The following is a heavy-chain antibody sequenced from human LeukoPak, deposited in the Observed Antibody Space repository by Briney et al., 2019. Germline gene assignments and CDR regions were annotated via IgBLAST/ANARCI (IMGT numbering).Heavy chain of an antibody. Sequence: GGSLRLSCAGSEFTFSSYWMSWVRQAPGKGLEWVAYIKPDGSEDYYVDSVKGRFTISRDNAESSLYLQMNSLRVEDTAVYYCTRGDSASKFDYWGQGTLVTVSS. J-gene: IGHJ4*02. CDR1: EFTFSSYW. CDR2: IKPDGSED. V-gene: IGHV3-7*01. CDR3: TRGDSASKFDY. D-gene: IGHD3-22*01.